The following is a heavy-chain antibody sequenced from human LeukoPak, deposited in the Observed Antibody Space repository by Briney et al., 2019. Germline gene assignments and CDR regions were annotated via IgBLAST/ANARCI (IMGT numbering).Heavy chain of an antibody. CDR1: GGSISNTNYY. J-gene: IGHJ4*02. V-gene: IGHV4-39*01. CDR3: ARIAAAAGPDY. CDR2: IYYSGSA. Sequence: SETLSLTCTVSGGSISNTNYYWAWNRQPPGKGLEYIGSIYYSGSAYYNPSLRSRVTISVDTSKNQLSLKLSSVTAADTAVYYCARIAAAAGPDYWGQGTLVTVSS. D-gene: IGHD6-13*01.